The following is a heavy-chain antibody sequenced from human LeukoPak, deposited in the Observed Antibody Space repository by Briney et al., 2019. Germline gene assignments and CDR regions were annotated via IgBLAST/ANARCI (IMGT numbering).Heavy chain of an antibody. CDR1: IFTFISYW. V-gene: IGHV3-7*01. Sequence: GSLILSCEASIFTFISYWMSWVRPAPGKGLEWVANINQDGGEKYYVDSVEGRFTVSRDNAKNSLYLQMNSLRAEDTAVYYCARGSGWYYFDSWGQGTLVTVSS. CDR3: ARGSGWYYFDS. J-gene: IGHJ4*02. CDR2: INQDGGEK. D-gene: IGHD6-19*01.